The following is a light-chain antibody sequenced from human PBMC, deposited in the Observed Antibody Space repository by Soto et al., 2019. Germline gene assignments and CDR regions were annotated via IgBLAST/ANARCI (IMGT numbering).Light chain of an antibody. CDR3: QQRSNWPPLFT. J-gene: IGKJ3*01. V-gene: IGKV3-11*01. Sequence: EIVLTQSPATLSLSPGERATLSCRASQSVSSYLAWYQQKPGQAPRLLIYDASNRATGIPARFSGSGSGTAFPLTISSLEPEDFAVYYCQQRSNWPPLFTFGPGTKVDIK. CDR2: DAS. CDR1: QSVSSY.